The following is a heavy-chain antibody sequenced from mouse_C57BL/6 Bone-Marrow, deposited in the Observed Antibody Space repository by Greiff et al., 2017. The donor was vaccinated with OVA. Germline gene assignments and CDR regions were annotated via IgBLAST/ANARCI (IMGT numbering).Heavy chain of an antibody. CDR2: ISYDGSN. V-gene: IGHV3-6*01. CDR3: ARAHYYGTQGRYFDV. J-gene: IGHJ1*03. CDR1: GYSITSGYY. Sequence: ESGPGLVKPSQSLSLTCSVTGYSITSGYYWNWIRQFPGNKLEWMGYISYDGSNNYNPSLNNRISITRDTANNQVFLKLNSLTTEDTATYYCARAHYYGTQGRYFDVWGTGTTVTVSS. D-gene: IGHD1-1*01.